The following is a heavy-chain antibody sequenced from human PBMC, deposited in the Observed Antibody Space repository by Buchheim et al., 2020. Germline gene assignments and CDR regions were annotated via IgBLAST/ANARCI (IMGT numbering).Heavy chain of an antibody. CDR2: ISSDGGNE. CDR1: GFNFKNYG. D-gene: IGHD3-9*01. J-gene: IGHJ2*01. Sequence: QVQLVESGGGVVQPGGSLRLSCTTSGFNFKNYGMHWVRQVPGKGLEWVALISSDGGNEYYGGSVKGRFIISRDNSKTPLYLQMNNVGAEDTALYHCATGGTFLGGRALSNYFDTWGLGT. CDR3: ATGGTFLGGRALSNYFDT. V-gene: IGHV3-30*03.